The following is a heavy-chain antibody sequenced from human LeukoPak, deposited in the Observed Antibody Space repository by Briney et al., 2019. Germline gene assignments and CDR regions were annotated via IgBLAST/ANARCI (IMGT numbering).Heavy chain of an antibody. J-gene: IGHJ3*02. CDR3: ARGLRGYTAMVTGAFDI. V-gene: IGHV3-13*01. CDR1: GFTFSSYD. Sequence: PGGSLRLSCAASGFTFSSYDMHWVRQAGGKGLEWVSAIGTAGDTYYPGSVKGRFTISRENAKNSLYLQMNSLRAGDTAVYYCARGLRGYTAMVTGAFDIWGQGTMVTVSS. CDR2: IGTAGDT. D-gene: IGHD5-18*01.